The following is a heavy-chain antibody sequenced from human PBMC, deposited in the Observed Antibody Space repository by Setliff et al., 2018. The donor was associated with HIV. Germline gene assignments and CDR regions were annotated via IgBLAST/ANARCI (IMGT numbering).Heavy chain of an antibody. D-gene: IGHD6-19*01. V-gene: IGHV4-59*12. CDR2: ISYSGNT. Sequence: SETLSLTCTVSGGSISSYYWSWIRQPPGKGLEWIGYISYSGNTKYNPSLKSRVTISVDKSKNQFSLKLNSVTAADTAVYYCARGLWSSGGPIYFDFWGQGTLVTVSS. CDR1: GGSISSYY. CDR3: ARGLWSSGGPIYFDF. J-gene: IGHJ4*02.